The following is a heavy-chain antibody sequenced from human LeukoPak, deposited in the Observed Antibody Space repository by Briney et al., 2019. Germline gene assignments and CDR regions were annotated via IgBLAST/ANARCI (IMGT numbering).Heavy chain of an antibody. D-gene: IGHD6-25*01. CDR1: KFTFSSYW. J-gene: IGHJ4*02. V-gene: IGHV3-74*01. CDR2: INPDGSTT. CDR3: AQRGFAY. Sequence: PGGSLRLSCAASKFTFSSYWMHRVRQAPGEGLVWVSRINPDGSTTNYADSVKGRFTISRDNAKNSLYLQMNSLRAEDTAVYYCAQRGFAYWGQGTLVTVSS.